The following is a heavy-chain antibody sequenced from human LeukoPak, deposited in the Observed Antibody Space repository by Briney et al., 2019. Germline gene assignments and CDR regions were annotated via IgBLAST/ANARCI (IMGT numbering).Heavy chain of an antibody. CDR3: ARVVGSRRAPEFDY. Sequence: GGSLRLSCAASGFTFSSYWMSWVCQAPGKGLEWVANIKQDGSEKYYVDSVKGRFTISRDNAKNSLYLQMNSLRAEDTAVYYCARVVGSRRAPEFDYWGQGTLVTVSS. CDR2: IKQDGSEK. CDR1: GFTFSSYW. D-gene: IGHD1-14*01. J-gene: IGHJ4*02. V-gene: IGHV3-7*01.